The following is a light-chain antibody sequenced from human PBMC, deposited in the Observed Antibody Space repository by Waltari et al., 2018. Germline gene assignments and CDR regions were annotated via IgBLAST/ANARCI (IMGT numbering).Light chain of an antibody. V-gene: IGKV1-5*03. CDR1: QSILTW. J-gene: IGKJ4*01. Sequence: DIQMPRSLSTLSASVGDRVTITCRASQSILTWLAWYQQKPGKAPSLLMSKASSLQTGVPSRFSGSGSGTEFTLTISSLEPDDFATYYCQQYNTYSPGPTFGGGTKVEIK. CDR3: QQYNTYSPGPT. CDR2: KAS.